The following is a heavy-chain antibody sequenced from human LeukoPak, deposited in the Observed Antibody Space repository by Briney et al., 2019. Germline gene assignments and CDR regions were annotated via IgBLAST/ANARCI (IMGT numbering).Heavy chain of an antibody. CDR2: IGPDGSDK. J-gene: IGHJ4*02. CDR1: GFTFSIYA. D-gene: IGHD2-15*01. V-gene: IGHV3-7*01. Sequence: GGSLRLSCGASGFTFSIYAMSWVRQAPGKGLEWVANIGPDGSDKQYVDSMKGRFTISRDNAQNSVYLHMNSLTAEDTAVYYCARFRRSAQSYWGQGILVTVSS. CDR3: ARFRRSAQSY.